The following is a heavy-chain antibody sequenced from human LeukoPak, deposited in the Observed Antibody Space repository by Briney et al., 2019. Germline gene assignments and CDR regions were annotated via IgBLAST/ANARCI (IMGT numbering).Heavy chain of an antibody. D-gene: IGHD4-4*01. J-gene: IGHJ4*02. Sequence: SETLSLTCAVYGGSFSGYYWSWIRQPPGKGLEWIGEINHSRSTNYNPSLKSRVTISVDTSKNQFSLKLSSVTAADTAVYYCARGLGNSGYWGQGTLVTVSS. CDR3: ARGLGNSGY. CDR1: GGSFSGYY. CDR2: INHSRST. V-gene: IGHV4-34*01.